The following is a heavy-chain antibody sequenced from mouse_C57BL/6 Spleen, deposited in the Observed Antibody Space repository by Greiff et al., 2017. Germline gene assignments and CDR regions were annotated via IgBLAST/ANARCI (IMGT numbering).Heavy chain of an antibody. CDR3: ASGYYGSSYDWFAY. CDR1: GYTFTSYW. J-gene: IGHJ3*01. CDR2: IDPSDSET. D-gene: IGHD1-1*01. Sequence: QVQLQQPGAELVRPGSSVKLSCKASGYTFTSYWMHWVKQRPIQGLEWIGNIDPSDSETHYNQKFKDKATLTVDKSSSTAYMQLSSLASEDSAVYYCASGYYGSSYDWFAYWGQGTLVTVSA. V-gene: IGHV1-52*01.